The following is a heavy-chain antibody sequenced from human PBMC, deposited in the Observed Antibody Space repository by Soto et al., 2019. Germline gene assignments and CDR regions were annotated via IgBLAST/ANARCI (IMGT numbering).Heavy chain of an antibody. CDR2: IIPIFGTA. Sequence: GASVKVSCKASGGTFSSYAISWVRQAPGQGLEWMGGIIPIFGTANYAQKFQGRVTITADESTSTAYMELSSLRSEDTAVYYCARDPPETYCGGDCYYYWGQGTLVTVSS. V-gene: IGHV1-69*13. CDR3: ARDPPETYCGGDCYYY. CDR1: GGTFSSYA. J-gene: IGHJ4*02. D-gene: IGHD2-21*02.